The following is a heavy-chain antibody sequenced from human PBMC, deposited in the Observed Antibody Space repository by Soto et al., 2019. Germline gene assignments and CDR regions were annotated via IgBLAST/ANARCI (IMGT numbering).Heavy chain of an antibody. J-gene: IGHJ4*02. V-gene: IGHV3-33*01. CDR1: GFTFSSYG. CDR2: IWYDGSNK. CDR3: ARTNSLPYYFDY. D-gene: IGHD1-1*01. Sequence: GGSLRLSCAASGFTFSSYGMHWVRQAPGKGLEWVAVIWYDGSNKYYTDSVKGRFTISRDNSKNTLYLQMNSLRAEDTAVYYCARTNSLPYYFDYWGQGTLVTVSS.